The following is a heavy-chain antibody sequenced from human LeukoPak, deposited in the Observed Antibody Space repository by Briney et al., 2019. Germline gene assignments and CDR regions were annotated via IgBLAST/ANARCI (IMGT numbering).Heavy chain of an antibody. Sequence: GSLRLSRAASGFTFTAYGIHWVRQAPGKGLEWVALISNDGNNQYYTESVKGRFSISRDNSKNTLFLQMNSLRAEDTAVYYCAKDSGGWYGKTFDVWGQGTMVTVSS. CDR2: ISNDGNNQ. D-gene: IGHD6-19*01. J-gene: IGHJ3*01. CDR3: AKDSGGWYGKTFDV. CDR1: GFTFTAYG. V-gene: IGHV3-30*18.